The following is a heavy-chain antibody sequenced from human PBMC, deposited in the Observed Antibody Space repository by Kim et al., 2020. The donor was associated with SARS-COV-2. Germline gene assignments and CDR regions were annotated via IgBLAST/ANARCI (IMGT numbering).Heavy chain of an antibody. CDR2: IDTGNAYT. CDR1: GCAFTSCI. D-gene: IGHD6-13*01. J-gene: IGHJ4*02. CDR3: VRRGSTWDYFDY. V-gene: IGHV1-3*04. Sequence: ASVKVSCKASGCAFTSCIVHWVRQAPGQRLEWMGWIDTGNAYTKYSEKFQGRVAITRDTSARTIYVDLSSLTSEDTAVYYCVRRGSTWDYFDYWGQGTLVTVSS.